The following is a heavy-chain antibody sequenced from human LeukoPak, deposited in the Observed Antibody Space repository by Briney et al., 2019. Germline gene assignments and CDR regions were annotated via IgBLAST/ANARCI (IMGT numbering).Heavy chain of an antibody. D-gene: IGHD1-26*01. CDR1: GFTFSSYA. Sequence: PGGSLRLSCAASGFTFSSYAMGWVRQAPGKGLERVSAICTSGGNTYYADSVKGRFTISRDNSKNTLYLQMNSLRAEDTAIYYCARKYYHVFDYWGQGTLVTVSS. V-gene: IGHV3-23*01. CDR3: ARKYYHVFDY. J-gene: IGHJ4*02. CDR2: ICTSGGNT.